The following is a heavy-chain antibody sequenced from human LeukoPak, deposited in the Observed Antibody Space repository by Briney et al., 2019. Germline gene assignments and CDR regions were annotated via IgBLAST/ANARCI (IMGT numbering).Heavy chain of an antibody. CDR2: ISSSSSYI. CDR1: GFTFSSYS. CDR3: ARFHIGDQLPFDY. V-gene: IGHV3-21*01. Sequence: GSLRLSCAASGFTFSSYSMNWVRQAPGKGLEWVSSISSSSSYIYYADSVKGRFTISRDNAKNSLYLQMNSLRAEDTAVYYCARFHIGDQLPFDYWGQGTLVTVSS. J-gene: IGHJ4*02. D-gene: IGHD2-2*01.